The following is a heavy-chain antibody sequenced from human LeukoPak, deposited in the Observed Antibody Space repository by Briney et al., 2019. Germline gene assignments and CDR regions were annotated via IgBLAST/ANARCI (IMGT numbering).Heavy chain of an antibody. J-gene: IGHJ4*02. CDR1: GFTFSSYG. Sequence: GGPLRLSCAASGFTFSSYGMHWVRQAPGKGLEWVAVISYDGSNKYYADSVKGRFTISRDNAKNSLHLQMNSLRAEDTAVYYCARDGQTGTTVYWGQGTLVTVSS. V-gene: IGHV3-30*03. CDR3: ARDGQTGTTVY. CDR2: ISYDGSNK. D-gene: IGHD1-7*01.